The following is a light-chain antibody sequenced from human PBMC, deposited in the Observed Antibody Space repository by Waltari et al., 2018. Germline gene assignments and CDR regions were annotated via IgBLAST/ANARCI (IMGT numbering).Light chain of an antibody. V-gene: IGKV1-5*03. Sequence: DIQMTQSPSTLSASVGDRVTISCRASQTISPYLVWYQQKPGKAPKLLIYKASSLESGVPSRFSGSGYGTEFTLTISSLQPDDFATYYCQQYHSYPYTFGQGTKLEI. CDR1: QTISPY. J-gene: IGKJ2*01. CDR2: KAS. CDR3: QQYHSYPYT.